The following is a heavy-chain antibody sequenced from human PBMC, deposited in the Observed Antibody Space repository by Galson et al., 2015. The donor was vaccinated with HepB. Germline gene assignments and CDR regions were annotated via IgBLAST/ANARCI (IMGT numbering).Heavy chain of an antibody. CDR2: IRGSGGYT. J-gene: IGHJ4*02. Sequence: SLRLSCAASGFTFSSYAMSWVRQAPGKGLEWVSVIRGSGGYTNYADSVKGRFTISRDNSKNTLHLQMNSLRADDTAVYYCAKCIAVAGTNSNFYDYWGQGTLVTVSS. D-gene: IGHD6-19*01. CDR3: AKCIAVAGTNSNFYDY. V-gene: IGHV3-23*01. CDR1: GFTFSSYA.